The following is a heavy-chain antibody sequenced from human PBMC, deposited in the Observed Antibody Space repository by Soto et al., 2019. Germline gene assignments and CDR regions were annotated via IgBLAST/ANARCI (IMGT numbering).Heavy chain of an antibody. J-gene: IGHJ3*02. CDR2: ISGSGGGT. V-gene: IGHV3-23*01. D-gene: IGHD4-17*01. CDR1: GFTFRSYA. CDR3: AKEAQDYTVTADAFDI. Sequence: GGSLRLSCAASGFTFRSYAMSWVRQAPGKGLEWVSAISGSGGGTNYADSVKGRFTISRDNFKNTLYLQMSRLRVEDTAVYYCAKEAQDYTVTADAFDIWGQGTMVTVSS.